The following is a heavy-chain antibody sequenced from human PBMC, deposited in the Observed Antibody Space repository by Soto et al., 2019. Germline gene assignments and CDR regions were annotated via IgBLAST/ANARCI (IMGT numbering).Heavy chain of an antibody. CDR1: GGSISSYY. Sequence: QVQLQESGPGLVKPSETLSLTCTVSGGSISSYYWSWIRQPPGKGLEWIGYIYYSGSTNYNPSLKSRVTISVDTSKNQFSLKLSSVTAADTAVYYCARQVGGWAPWYFAYWGQGTLVTVSS. CDR2: IYYSGST. CDR3: ARQVGGWAPWYFAY. J-gene: IGHJ4*02. V-gene: IGHV4-59*08. D-gene: IGHD6-19*01.